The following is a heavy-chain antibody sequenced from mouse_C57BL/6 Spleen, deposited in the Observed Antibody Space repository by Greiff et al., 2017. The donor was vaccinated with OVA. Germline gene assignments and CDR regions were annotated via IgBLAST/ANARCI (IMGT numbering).Heavy chain of an antibody. CDR2: IYPGDGDT. D-gene: IGHD1-1*01. J-gene: IGHJ2*01. Sequence: VQLQESGPELVKPGASVKISCKASGYAFSSSWMNWVKQRPGKGLEWIGRIYPGDGDTNYNGKFKGKATLTADKSSSTAYMQLSSLTSEDSAVYFCAFITTVVARYYFDYWGQGTTLTVSS. CDR3: AFITTVVARYYFDY. CDR1: GYAFSSSW. V-gene: IGHV1-82*01.